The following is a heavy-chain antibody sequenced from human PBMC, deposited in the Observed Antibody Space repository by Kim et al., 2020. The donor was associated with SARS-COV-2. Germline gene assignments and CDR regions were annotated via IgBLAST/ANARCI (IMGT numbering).Heavy chain of an antibody. V-gene: IGHV1-18*04. CDR2: ISDYSGKT. D-gene: IGHD4-17*01. CDR1: GYTFNSYG. Sequence: ASVKVSCKASGYTFNSYGISWVRQAPGQGLEWMGWISDYSGKTNYAQNVQGRVTLTIDTSTNTAYMELRSLRSDDTAIYYCARDDGDYANFDYWGQGTLVTVSS. J-gene: IGHJ4*02. CDR3: ARDDGDYANFDY.